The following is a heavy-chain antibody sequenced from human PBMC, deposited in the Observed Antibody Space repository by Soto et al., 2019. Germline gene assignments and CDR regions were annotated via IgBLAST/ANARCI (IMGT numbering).Heavy chain of an antibody. CDR3: ATAGPNYGSGSYYRASFDP. J-gene: IGHJ5*02. CDR1: GYTFTGYY. D-gene: IGHD3-10*01. Sequence: ASVKXSCKASGYTFTGYYMHWVRQAPGQGLEWMGCINPNDGGTNYAQKFQGRVTMTEDTSIDTAYMELSSLRSEDTAVYYCATAGPNYGSGSYYRASFDPWGQGTLVTVSS. V-gene: IGHV1-2*02. CDR2: INPNDGGT.